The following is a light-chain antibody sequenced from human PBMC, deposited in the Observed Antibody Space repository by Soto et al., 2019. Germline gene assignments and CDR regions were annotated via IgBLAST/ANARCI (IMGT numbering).Light chain of an antibody. CDR3: QQYGSTPIT. CDR1: QSVSSSY. CDR2: GAS. Sequence: EIVLTQSPGTLSLSPGERATLSCRASQSVSSSYLARYQQKPGQAPRLLIYGASTRATGIPDRFSGRGSGTGFTHTISRLEPEECAVDYCQQYGSTPITFGQGTRLVI. V-gene: IGKV3-20*01. J-gene: IGKJ5*01.